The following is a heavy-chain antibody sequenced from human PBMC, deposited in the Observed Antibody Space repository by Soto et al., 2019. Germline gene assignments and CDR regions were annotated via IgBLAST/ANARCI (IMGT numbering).Heavy chain of an antibody. CDR3: ARHQGEQSAFDI. CDR2: IYPDDSDT. J-gene: IGHJ3*02. CDR1: GYSFTFYW. V-gene: IGHV5-51*01. D-gene: IGHD3-16*01. Sequence: GESLKISCEASGYSFTFYWIGWVRQMPGKGLEWMGIIYPDDSDTRYSPSFQGQVTISADKSITTAFLQWSSLKASDTGMYYCARHQGEQSAFDIWGQGTMVTV.